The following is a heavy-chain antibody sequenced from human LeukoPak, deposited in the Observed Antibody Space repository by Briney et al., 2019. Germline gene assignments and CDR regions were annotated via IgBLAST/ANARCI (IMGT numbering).Heavy chain of an antibody. CDR1: GGSISSYY. Sequence: SETLSLTCTVSGGSISSYYWSWIRRPPGKGLEWIGYIYYSGSTNYNPSLKSRVTISVDTSKNQFSLKLSSVTAADTAVYYCARDVRYYDFWSGYYRTSNWFDPWGQGTLVTVSS. CDR3: ARDVRYYDFWSGYYRTSNWFDP. CDR2: IYYSGST. V-gene: IGHV4-59*01. J-gene: IGHJ5*02. D-gene: IGHD3-3*01.